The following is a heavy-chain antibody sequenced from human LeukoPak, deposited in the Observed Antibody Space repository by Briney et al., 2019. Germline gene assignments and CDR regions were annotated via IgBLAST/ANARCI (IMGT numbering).Heavy chain of an antibody. Sequence: PSQTLSLTCTVSGGSISSGDYYWSWIRQPPGKGLEWIGYISYSGSTYYNPSLKSRVTISVDTSKNQFSLKLSSVTAADTAVYYCARDVGSGGGSYWGQGTLVTVSS. J-gene: IGHJ4*02. CDR1: GGSISSGDYY. V-gene: IGHV4-30-4*01. D-gene: IGHD3-16*01. CDR3: ARDVGSGGGSY. CDR2: ISYSGST.